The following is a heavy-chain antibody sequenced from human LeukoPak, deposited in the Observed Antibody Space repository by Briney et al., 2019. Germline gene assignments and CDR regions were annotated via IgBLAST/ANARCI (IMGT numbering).Heavy chain of an antibody. Sequence: PSETLSLTCAVYGGSFSGYYWSWIRQPPGKGLEWIGEINHSGSTNYNPSLKSRVTISVDTSKNQFSPKLSSVTAADTAVYYCARRLPRRIVVVVAARDYWGQGTLVTVSS. D-gene: IGHD2-15*01. J-gene: IGHJ4*02. CDR2: INHSGST. CDR3: ARRLPRRIVVVVAARDY. CDR1: GGSFSGYY. V-gene: IGHV4-34*01.